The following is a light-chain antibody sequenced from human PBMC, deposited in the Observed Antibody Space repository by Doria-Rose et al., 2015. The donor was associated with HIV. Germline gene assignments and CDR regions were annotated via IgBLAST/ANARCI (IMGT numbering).Light chain of an antibody. V-gene: IGLV3-1*01. J-gene: IGLJ1*01. CDR1: KLGDEY. CDR2: QDN. Sequence: SYELMQLPSVSVSPGQTATITCSGDKLGDEYAFWYQQRPGQSPVLVIFQDNKRPSGIPERFSASNSGNTATLTISGTQAIDEADYYCQAWDSSTGVFGTGTRVTVL. CDR3: QAWDSSTGV.